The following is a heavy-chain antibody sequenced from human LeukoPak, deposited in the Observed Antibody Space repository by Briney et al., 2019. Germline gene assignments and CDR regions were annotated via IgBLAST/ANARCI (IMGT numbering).Heavy chain of an antibody. Sequence: PGGSLRLSCAASGFTFSSYAMHWVRQAPGKGLEWVAVISYDGSNKYYADSVKGRFTISRDNSKNTLYLQMNSLRAEDTAVYYCARSYYGSGRGGYYFDYWGQGTLVTVSS. D-gene: IGHD3-10*01. CDR2: ISYDGSNK. V-gene: IGHV3-30-3*01. J-gene: IGHJ4*02. CDR1: GFTFSSYA. CDR3: ARSYYGSGRGGYYFDY.